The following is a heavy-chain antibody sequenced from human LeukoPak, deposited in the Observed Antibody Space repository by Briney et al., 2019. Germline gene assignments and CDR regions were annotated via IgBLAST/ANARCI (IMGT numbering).Heavy chain of an antibody. CDR3: ARDPGYYDDRGGLDY. Sequence: PSETLSPTCTVSGGSISSYYWSWIRQPPGKGLEWIGYIYYSGSTNYNPSLKSRVTISVDTSKNQFSLKLSSVTAADTAVYYCARDPGYYDDRGGLDYWGQGALVTVSS. D-gene: IGHD3-22*01. CDR2: IYYSGST. J-gene: IGHJ4*02. CDR1: GGSISSYY. V-gene: IGHV4-59*01.